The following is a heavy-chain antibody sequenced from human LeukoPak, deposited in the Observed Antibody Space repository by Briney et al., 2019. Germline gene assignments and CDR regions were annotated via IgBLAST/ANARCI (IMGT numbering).Heavy chain of an antibody. Sequence: GGSLRLSCAASGFTLSAYWMSWVRPAAGKGLEWVANIKQDGSEKYYVDSVKGRFTISRDNAKNSLYLQMNSLRAEDTAVYYCARDIGASGIWGQGTMVTVSS. D-gene: IGHD1-26*01. V-gene: IGHV3-7*04. CDR2: IKQDGSEK. J-gene: IGHJ3*02. CDR1: GFTLSAYW. CDR3: ARDIGASGI.